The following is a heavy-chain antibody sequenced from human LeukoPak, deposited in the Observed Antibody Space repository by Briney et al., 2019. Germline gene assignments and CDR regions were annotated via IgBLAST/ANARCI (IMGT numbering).Heavy chain of an antibody. Sequence: GASVKVSCKASGYTFTDYYTHWVRQAPGQGLEWMGRINPNIGGTNFAQKFQGRVTMTRDTSNNTAYMELSRLTPDDTAVYYCARDRGAGGWECGTYWGQGTLVTVSS. CDR1: GYTFTDYY. V-gene: IGHV1-2*06. CDR2: INPNIGGT. J-gene: IGHJ4*02. CDR3: ARDRGAGGWECGTY. D-gene: IGHD1-26*01.